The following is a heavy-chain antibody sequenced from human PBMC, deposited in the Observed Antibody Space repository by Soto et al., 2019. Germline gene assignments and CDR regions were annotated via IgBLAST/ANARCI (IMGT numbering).Heavy chain of an antibody. V-gene: IGHV3-64D*06. D-gene: IGHD6-19*01. J-gene: IGHJ3*02. CDR2: ISSNGGST. Sequence: GGSLRLSCSASGFTFSSYAIHWVRQAPGKGLEYVSAISSNGGSTYYADSVKGRFTISRDNSKNTLYLQMSSLRAEDTAVYYCVKDTLPPGIAVAGTRGAFDIWGQGTMVTVSS. CDR3: VKDTLPPGIAVAGTRGAFDI. CDR1: GFTFSSYA.